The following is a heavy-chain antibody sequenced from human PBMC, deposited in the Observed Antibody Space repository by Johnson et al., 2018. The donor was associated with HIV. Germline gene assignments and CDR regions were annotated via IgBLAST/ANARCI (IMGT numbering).Heavy chain of an antibody. V-gene: IGHV3-9*01. CDR1: GFTFDDYA. J-gene: IGHJ3*02. Sequence: VQLVESGGGLVQPGRSLRLSCAASGFTFDDYAMHWVRQAPGKGLEWVSGISWNSGSIGYADSVKGRFPISRDNAKNSLYLQMNSLRAEDTALYYCASPPPAAGLGGDAFDIWGQGTKVTVSS. CDR3: ASPPPAAGLGGDAFDI. D-gene: IGHD6-13*01. CDR2: ISWNSGSI.